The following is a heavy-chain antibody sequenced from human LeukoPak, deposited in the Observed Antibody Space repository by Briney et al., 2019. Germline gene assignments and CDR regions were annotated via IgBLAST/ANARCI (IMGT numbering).Heavy chain of an antibody. J-gene: IGHJ4*02. V-gene: IGHV3-23*01. D-gene: IGHD1-1*01. CDR1: GFTFSSYA. CDR2: ATTSGGST. Sequence: GGSLRLSCAASGFTFSSYAMSWVRQAPGKGLEWVSTATTSGGSTYSADSVKGRFTISRDNSKNTLYLQMNSLRADDTAVYYCAKALSGTLAGNFDYWGQGTLVTVSS. CDR3: AKALSGTLAGNFDY.